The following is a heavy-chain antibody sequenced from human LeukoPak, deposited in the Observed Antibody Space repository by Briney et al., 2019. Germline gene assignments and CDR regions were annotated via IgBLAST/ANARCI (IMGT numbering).Heavy chain of an antibody. CDR1: GDSISSGDYY. CDR2: ISSSGST. D-gene: IGHD3-22*01. Sequence: SETLSLTCTVSGDSISSGDYYWSWIRQPAGKGLEWIGRISSSGSTNYNPSLKSRVTISVDTSKNQLSLKLSSVTAADAAVYFCARGPYSYDSSGAFDIWGQGTMVTVSS. V-gene: IGHV4-61*02. J-gene: IGHJ3*02. CDR3: ARGPYSYDSSGAFDI.